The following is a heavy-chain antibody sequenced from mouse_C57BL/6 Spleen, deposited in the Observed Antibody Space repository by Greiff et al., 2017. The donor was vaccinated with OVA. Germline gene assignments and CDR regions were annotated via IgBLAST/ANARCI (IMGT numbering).Heavy chain of an antibody. Sequence: VQLKESGGGLVKPGGSLKLSCAASGFTFSDYGMHWVRQAPEKGLEWVAYISSGSSTIYYADTVKGRFTISRDNAKNTLFLQMTSLRSEDTAMYYCARATTVVAGAMDYWGQGTSVTVSS. CDR3: ARATTVVAGAMDY. D-gene: IGHD1-1*01. V-gene: IGHV5-17*01. CDR1: GFTFSDYG. J-gene: IGHJ4*01. CDR2: ISSGSSTI.